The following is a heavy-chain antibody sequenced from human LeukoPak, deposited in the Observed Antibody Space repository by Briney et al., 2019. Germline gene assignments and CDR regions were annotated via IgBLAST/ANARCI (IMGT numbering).Heavy chain of an antibody. CDR3: VRPDRIFGVPAAFDA. V-gene: IGHV1-69*13. CDR1: GGSFSDYP. CDR2: IIPKYSAS. Sequence: VASVKVSCKASGGSFSDYPINWVRQAPGQGLEWLGGIIPKYSASNYAQASQGRVTITADESTNTVYMEMSGLRPDDTAVYYCVRPDRIFGVPAAFDAWGQGTLVAVSS. J-gene: IGHJ3*01. D-gene: IGHD3-3*02.